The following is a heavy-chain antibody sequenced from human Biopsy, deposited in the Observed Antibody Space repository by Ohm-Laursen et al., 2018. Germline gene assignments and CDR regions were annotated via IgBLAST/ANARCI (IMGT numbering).Heavy chain of an antibody. J-gene: IGHJ5*02. D-gene: IGHD3-3*01. CDR3: AKGGSITIFGVVINNCFDP. V-gene: IGHV3-23*01. CDR1: GFTYTTFA. Sequence: SLRLSCTASGFTYTTFAMSWVRQAPGKGPEWVSTISANGATSYYADSVKGRFTISRDNSKNTLYLQMNSVRADDTAIYYCAKGGSITIFGVVINNCFDPWGQGTQVTVSS. CDR2: ISANGATS.